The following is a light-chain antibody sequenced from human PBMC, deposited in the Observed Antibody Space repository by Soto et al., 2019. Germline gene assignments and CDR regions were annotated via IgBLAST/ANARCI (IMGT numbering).Light chain of an antibody. CDR1: SSDVGGHND. J-gene: IGLJ1*01. CDR2: EVS. Sequence: QAARTQPASVSGSLGKSNTISCRGTSSDVGGHNDVYWYQKYPGEAPKLFMYEVSNRPSGGSNRFSGSKSGNTASLTXSGLQAEDETDYYCCSYTSTNTPYVFGTGTKVTVL. CDR3: CSYTSTNTPYV. V-gene: IGLV2-14*01.